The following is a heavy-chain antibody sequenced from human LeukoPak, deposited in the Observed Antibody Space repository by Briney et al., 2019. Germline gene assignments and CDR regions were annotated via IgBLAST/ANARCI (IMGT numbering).Heavy chain of an antibody. CDR3: AKDLPTSRLTNWFDP. Sequence: PGGSLRLSCAASGFTFSSYGMHWVRQAPGKGLEWVAFIRYDGSNKYYADSVKGRFTISRDNSKNTLYLQMNSLRAEDTAVYYCAKDLPTSRLTNWFDPWGQGTLVTVSS. J-gene: IGHJ5*02. CDR1: GFTFSSYG. D-gene: IGHD5-12*01. V-gene: IGHV3-30*02. CDR2: IRYDGSNK.